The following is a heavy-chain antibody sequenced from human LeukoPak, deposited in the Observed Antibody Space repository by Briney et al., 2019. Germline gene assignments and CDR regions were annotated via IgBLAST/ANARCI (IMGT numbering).Heavy chain of an antibody. CDR1: GFTFDDYA. CDR3: AKGFYQLLLYGAFDI. J-gene: IGHJ3*02. Sequence: GGSLRLSCAASGFTFDDYAMHWVRQAPGKGLEWVSGISWNSGSIGYADSVKGRFTISRDNAKNSLYLQMNSLRAEDTALYYCAKGFYQLLLYGAFDIWGQGTMVTVSS. D-gene: IGHD2-2*01. V-gene: IGHV3-9*01. CDR2: ISWNSGSI.